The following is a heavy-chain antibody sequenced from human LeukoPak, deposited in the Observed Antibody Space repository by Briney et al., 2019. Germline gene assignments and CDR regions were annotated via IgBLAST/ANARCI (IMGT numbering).Heavy chain of an antibody. J-gene: IGHJ6*03. D-gene: IGHD6-19*01. CDR1: GYTFTSYY. CDR2: INPSGGST. Sequence: ASVKVSCKASGYTFTSYYMHWVRQAPGQGLEWMGIINPSGGSTSYAQKFQGRVTMTRDTSTSTVYMELSSLRSEDTAVYYCARDSGWSRRDYYMDVWGKGTTVTVSS. V-gene: IGHV1-46*01. CDR3: ARDSGWSRRDYYMDV.